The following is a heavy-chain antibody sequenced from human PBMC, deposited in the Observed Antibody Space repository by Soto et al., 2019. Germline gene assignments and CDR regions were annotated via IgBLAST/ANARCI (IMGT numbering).Heavy chain of an antibody. D-gene: IGHD1-26*01. Sequence: PGGSLRLSCAASGFTFSSYSMNWVRQAPGKGLEWVSSISSSSSYIYYADSVKGRFTISRDNAKNSLYLQMNSLRAEDTAVYYCARSRGSYYVGGMDVWGQGTTVTVSS. J-gene: IGHJ6*02. CDR2: ISSSSSYI. V-gene: IGHV3-21*01. CDR3: ARSRGSYYVGGMDV. CDR1: GFTFSSYS.